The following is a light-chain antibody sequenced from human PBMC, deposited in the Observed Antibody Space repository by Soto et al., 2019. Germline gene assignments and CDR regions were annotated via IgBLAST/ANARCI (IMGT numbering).Light chain of an antibody. V-gene: IGLV1-44*01. CDR1: SSNIGRNT. CDR3: AAWDDSLNGLV. Sequence: QSVLTQPPSASGTPGQRVTISCSGGSSNIGRNTVNWYRQLPETAPTLLIYDNIQRSSGVPDRVSGSASGTSASLAISGLQSEDEADYYCAAWDDSLNGLVFGGGTKVTVL. J-gene: IGLJ2*01. CDR2: DNI.